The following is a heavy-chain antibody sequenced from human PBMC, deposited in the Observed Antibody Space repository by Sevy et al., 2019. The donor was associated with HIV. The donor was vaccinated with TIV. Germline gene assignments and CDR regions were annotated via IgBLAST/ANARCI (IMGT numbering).Heavy chain of an antibody. CDR3: ARGQVVVAATVWSWFDP. J-gene: IGHJ5*02. CDR2: INHSGST. CDR1: GGSFSGYY. D-gene: IGHD2-15*01. Sequence: SETLSLTCAVYGGSFSGYYWSWIRQPPGKGLEWIGEINHSGSTNYNPSLKSRVTISVDTSKNQFSLKLGSVTAADTAVYYCARGQVVVAATVWSWFDPWGQGTLVTVSS. V-gene: IGHV4-34*01.